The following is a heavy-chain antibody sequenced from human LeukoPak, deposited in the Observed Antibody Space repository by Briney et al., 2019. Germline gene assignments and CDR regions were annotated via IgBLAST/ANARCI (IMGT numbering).Heavy chain of an antibody. D-gene: IGHD2-2*01. J-gene: IGHJ5*02. CDR1: GYTFTSYG. Sequence: GASVKVSCKASGYTFTSYGISWVRQAHGQGLEWMGWISAYNGNTNYAQKLQGRVTMTTDTSTSTAYMELRSLRSDDTAVYYCARDSRAKQDIVVVPAADNWFDPWGQGTLVTVSS. V-gene: IGHV1-18*01. CDR3: ARDSRAKQDIVVVPAADNWFDP. CDR2: ISAYNGNT.